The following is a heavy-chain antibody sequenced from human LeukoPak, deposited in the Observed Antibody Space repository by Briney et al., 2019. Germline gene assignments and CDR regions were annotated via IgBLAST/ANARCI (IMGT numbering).Heavy chain of an antibody. J-gene: IGHJ6*02. D-gene: IGHD5-18*01. V-gene: IGHV3-48*03. CDR2: ISSSGTTI. CDR1: GFTFSSYE. CDR3: ARGDTTMVGYYYGMDV. Sequence: GGSLRLSCAASGFTFSSYEMNWVRQAPGKGLEWVSYISSSGTTIYYADSVEGRFTISRDNAKNSLYLQMNSLRAGDTAVYYCARGDTTMVGYYYGMDVWGQGTTVTVSS.